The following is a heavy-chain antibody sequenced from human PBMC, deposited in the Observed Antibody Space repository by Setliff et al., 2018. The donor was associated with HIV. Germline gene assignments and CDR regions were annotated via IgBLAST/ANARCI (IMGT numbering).Heavy chain of an antibody. CDR3: AKQPGGHSFFDL. CDR2: IHHSGST. V-gene: IGHV4-59*11. D-gene: IGHD1-1*01. J-gene: IGHJ4*02. CDR1: GDFRNIQW. Sequence: SETLSLTCTVSGDFRNIQWWTWMRQSPGLGLQWTGSIHHSGSTYYDPSLKNRVTLSVDTSNNQVSLTLTSVTAADTAVYYCAKQPGGHSFFDLWGQGILVTVSS.